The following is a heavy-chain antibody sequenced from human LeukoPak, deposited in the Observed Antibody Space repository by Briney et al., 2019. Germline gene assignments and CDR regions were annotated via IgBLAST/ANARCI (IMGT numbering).Heavy chain of an antibody. J-gene: IGHJ4*02. V-gene: IGHV4-4*02. Sequence: SETLSLTCAVSGGSISSSNWWSWVRQPPGKGLEWIGEIYHSGSTNYNPSLKSRVTISVDKSKNQFPLRLSSVTAADTAVYYCARNPSLEAAAGLDYWGQGTLVTVSS. CDR2: IYHSGST. CDR3: ARNPSLEAAAGLDY. CDR1: GGSISSSNW. D-gene: IGHD6-13*01.